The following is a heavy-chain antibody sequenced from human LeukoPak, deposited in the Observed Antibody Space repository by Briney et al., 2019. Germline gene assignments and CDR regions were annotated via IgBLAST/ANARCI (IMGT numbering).Heavy chain of an antibody. J-gene: IGHJ5*02. CDR3: AADLGQYYYDSSGYSA. Sequence: SVKVSCKASGFTFTSSAVQWVRQARGQRLEWIGWIVVGSGNTNYAQKFQERVTITRDMSTSTAYMELSSLRSEDTAVYYCAADLGQYYYDSSGYSAWSQGTLVTVSS. V-gene: IGHV1-58*01. CDR1: GFTFTSSA. D-gene: IGHD3-22*01. CDR2: IVVGSGNT.